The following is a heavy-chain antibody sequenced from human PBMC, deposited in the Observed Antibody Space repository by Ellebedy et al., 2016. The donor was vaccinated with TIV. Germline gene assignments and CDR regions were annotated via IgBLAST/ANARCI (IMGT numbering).Heavy chain of an antibody. D-gene: IGHD3-10*01. CDR1: GGSFSGYY. J-gene: IGHJ6*02. CDR2: INHSGGT. V-gene: IGHV4-34*01. Sequence: MPSETLSLTCAVYGGSFSGYYWSRIRQPPGKGLEWIGEINHSGGTNYNPSLKSRVTISVDTSKNQFSLKLSSVTAADTAVYYCARGRGTMVRGVMKYYYYYGMDVWGQGTTVTVSS. CDR3: ARGRGTMVRGVMKYYYYYGMDV.